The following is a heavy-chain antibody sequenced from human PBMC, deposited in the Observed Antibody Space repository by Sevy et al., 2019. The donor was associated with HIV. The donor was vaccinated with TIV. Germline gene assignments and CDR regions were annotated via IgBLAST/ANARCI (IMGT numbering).Heavy chain of an antibody. CDR1: GFIFSSYA. D-gene: IGHD2-21*02. CDR2: ISYDGSNK. J-gene: IGHJ6*02. V-gene: IGHV3-30*14. CDR3: TRDLVTATSYYYYYGMDV. Sequence: GGSLRLSCAASGFIFSSYAMHWVRQAPGKGLEWVAVISYDGSNKYYADSVKGRFTISRENSKNTLYFQMNSLGPEDTAVYFCTRDLVTATSYYYYYGMDVWGQGTTVTVSS.